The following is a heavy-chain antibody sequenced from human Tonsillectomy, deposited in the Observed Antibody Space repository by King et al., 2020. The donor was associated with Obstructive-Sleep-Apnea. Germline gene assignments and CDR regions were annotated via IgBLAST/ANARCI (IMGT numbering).Heavy chain of an antibody. CDR1: GGSISSYY. D-gene: IGHD6-6*01. Sequence: VQLQESGPGLVKPSETLSLTCTVSGGSISSYYWSWIRQPPGEGLEWIGHIYYSGSTNYNPSLKSRVTFSVDTSKNQFSLNLSSVTAADTAVYYCARSLSGSASLSRFDQWGQGALVTVSS. CDR3: ARSLSGSASLSRFDQ. V-gene: IGHV4-59*01. J-gene: IGHJ4*02. CDR2: IYYSGST.